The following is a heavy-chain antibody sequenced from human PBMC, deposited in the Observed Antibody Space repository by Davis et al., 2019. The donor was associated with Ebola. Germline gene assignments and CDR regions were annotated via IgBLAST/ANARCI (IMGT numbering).Heavy chain of an antibody. CDR1: DDSISGHY. V-gene: IGHV4-59*11. D-gene: IGHD3-16*01. Sequence: PSETLSLTCTVSDDSISGHYWNWFRQPPGKGLEWIGFISGSGRTSYNPSLTSRITISADTSKNQFSLNLSSVTAADTAGYFCARFGHGAYWGQGTLVTVSS. J-gene: IGHJ4*02. CDR3: ARFGHGAY. CDR2: ISGSGRT.